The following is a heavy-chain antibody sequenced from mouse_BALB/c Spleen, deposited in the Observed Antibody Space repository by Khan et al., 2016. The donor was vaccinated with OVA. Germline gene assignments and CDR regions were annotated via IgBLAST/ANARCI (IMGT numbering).Heavy chain of an antibody. CDR3: TRDRIDY. CDR1: GYTFTTYW. J-gene: IGHJ2*01. V-gene: IGHV1-7*01. CDR2: INPTSGYT. Sequence: QVQLKQSGAELAKPGASVKMSCKASGYTFTTYWMHWVKQRPGQGLEWIGYINPTSGYTDYTEKFKDRATLSADKSSSTAYMQLSSLTSKDCAVYYGTRDRIDYWGQGTTLTGSS.